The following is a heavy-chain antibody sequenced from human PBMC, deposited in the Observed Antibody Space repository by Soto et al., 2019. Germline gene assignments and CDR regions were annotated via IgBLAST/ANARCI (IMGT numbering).Heavy chain of an antibody. V-gene: IGHV2-5*02. CDR2: IYWDDSK. Sequence: QITLKESGPTLVRPTQTLTLTCAFSGFSLSTSGVGVGWIRQPPGKALEWLAVIYWDDSKHYSPSLRSRLTITKYTSNNQVVLTMTTMDPMDTGTYYCAHQGPEDWPLDYWGQGTLVTVSS. CDR3: AHQGPEDWPLDY. J-gene: IGHJ4*02. D-gene: IGHD3-9*01. CDR1: GFSLSTSGVG.